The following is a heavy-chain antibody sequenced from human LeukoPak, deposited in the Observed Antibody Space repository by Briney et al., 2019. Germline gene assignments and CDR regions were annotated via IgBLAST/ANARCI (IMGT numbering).Heavy chain of an antibody. CDR2: IYYSGST. CDR1: GGSISSYY. J-gene: IGHJ4*02. CDR3: ARQPSDFWSGYALDY. D-gene: IGHD3-3*01. Sequence: PSETLSLTCTVSGGSISSYYWSWIRQTPGKGLEWIGYIYYSGSTNYNPSLKSRVTISVDTSKNQFSLKLSSVTAADAAVYYCARQPSDFWSGYALDYWGQGTLVTVSS. V-gene: IGHV4-59*08.